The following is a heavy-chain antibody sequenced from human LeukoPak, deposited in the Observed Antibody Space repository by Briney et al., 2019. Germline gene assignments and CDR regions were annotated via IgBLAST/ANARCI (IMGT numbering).Heavy chain of an antibody. V-gene: IGHV3-49*03. CDR3: ARDDRPYGHDFDY. D-gene: IGHD4-17*01. CDR2: IRSKADGGTT. J-gene: IGHJ4*02. CDR1: GFTFRDYN. Sequence: GGSLRLSCTASGFTFRDYNINWFRQAPGRGLERVGFIRSKADGGTTEYAASVKGRFTISRDDSKNVAYLQINNLRAEDTALYYCARDDRPYGHDFDYWGQGTLVTVSS.